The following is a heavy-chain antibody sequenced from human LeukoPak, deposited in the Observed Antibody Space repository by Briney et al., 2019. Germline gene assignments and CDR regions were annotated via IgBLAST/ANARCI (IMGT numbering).Heavy chain of an antibody. CDR3: ATYSNYGGDYYYYHMDV. Sequence: ASVKVSCKVSGYILTELSMHWVRQAPGKGLGWMGGFDPEDGETIYAQKFQGRVTMTEDTSTDTAYMELSSLRSEDTAVYYCATYSNYGGDYYYYHMDVWGKGTTVTVSS. V-gene: IGHV1-24*01. D-gene: IGHD4-11*01. CDR1: GYILTELS. J-gene: IGHJ6*03. CDR2: FDPEDGET.